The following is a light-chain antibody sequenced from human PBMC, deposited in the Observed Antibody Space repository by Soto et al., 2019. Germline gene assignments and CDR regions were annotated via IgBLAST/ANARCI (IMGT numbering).Light chain of an antibody. CDR3: QQYGSSPTWT. CDR1: QSVSSNY. Sequence: ESVLTQSPGTLSLSPGERATLSCRASQSVSSNYLGWYQQKPGQAPRLLIYGASTRATGIPDRFSGSGSGTDFTLTISRLEPEDSAVYYCQQYGSSPTWTFGQGTKVEIK. J-gene: IGKJ1*01. V-gene: IGKV3-20*01. CDR2: GAS.